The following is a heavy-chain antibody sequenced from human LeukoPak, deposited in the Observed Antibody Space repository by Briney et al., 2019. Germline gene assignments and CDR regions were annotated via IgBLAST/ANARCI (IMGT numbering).Heavy chain of an antibody. J-gene: IGHJ6*02. V-gene: IGHV1-46*01. CDR2: INPSGGST. D-gene: IGHD3-22*01. CDR3: ARDEIGEGDYYDSTGYAYGMDV. Sequence: ASVKVSCTASGYTFTSYYMHWVRQAPGQGLEWMGIINPSGGSTSYAQKFQGRVTMTRDTSTSTVYMELSSLRSEDTAVYYCARDEIGEGDYYDSTGYAYGMDVWGQGTTVIVSS. CDR1: GYTFTSYY.